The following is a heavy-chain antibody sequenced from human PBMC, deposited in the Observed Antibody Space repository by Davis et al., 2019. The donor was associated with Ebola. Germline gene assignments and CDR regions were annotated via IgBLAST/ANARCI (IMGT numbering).Heavy chain of an antibody. CDR1: SGSFSGYY. J-gene: IGHJ6*02. V-gene: IGHV4-34*01. Sequence: GSLRLSCAVYSGSFSGYYWSWIRQPPGKGLEWIGEINHSGSTNYNPSLKSRVTISVDTSKNQFSLKLSSVTAADTAVYYCARGGIQLWLMDYYYYGMDVWGQGTTVTVSS. CDR3: ARGGIQLWLMDYYYYGMDV. D-gene: IGHD5-18*01. CDR2: INHSGST.